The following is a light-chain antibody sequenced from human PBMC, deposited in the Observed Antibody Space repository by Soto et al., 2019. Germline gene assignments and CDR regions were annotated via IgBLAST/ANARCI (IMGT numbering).Light chain of an antibody. CDR3: CLYTASYSV. CDR2: DVS. CDR1: SSDVGGFDF. Sequence: QSVLTQPRLVSGSPGQSVAISCTATSSDVGGFDFVSWYQQHPGKAPKLVIYDVSKRPSGVPDRFSGSRSGDTASLTISGLQAEDEADYYCCLYTASYSVFGGGTKLTVL. J-gene: IGLJ3*02. V-gene: IGLV2-11*01.